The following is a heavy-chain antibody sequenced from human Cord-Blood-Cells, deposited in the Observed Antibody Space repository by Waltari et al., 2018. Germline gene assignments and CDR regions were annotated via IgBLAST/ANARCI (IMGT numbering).Heavy chain of an antibody. CDR2: IYTSGST. CDR1: GGSISSYY. J-gene: IGHJ3*02. V-gene: IGHV4-4*07. CDR3: AREGEYSSSTGAFDI. Sequence: QVQLQESGPGLVKPSETLSPTCTVSGGSISSYYWSWIRQPAGKGLEWIGRIYTSGSTNYNPSLKSRVPMSVDTSKNQFSLKLSSVTAADTAVYYCAREGEYSSSTGAFDIWGQGTMVTVSS. D-gene: IGHD6-6*01.